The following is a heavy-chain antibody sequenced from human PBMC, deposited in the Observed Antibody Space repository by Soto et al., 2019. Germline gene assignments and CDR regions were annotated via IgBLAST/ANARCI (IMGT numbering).Heavy chain of an antibody. CDR1: GFSFCDSA. J-gene: IGHJ6*03. CDR3: SRGGVYSYMDV. CDR2: VRSQDHGGTI. Sequence: DVQLVESGGGLVQPGRALRLSCTTSGFSFCDSAMRWFRQAPGKGLEWVSFVRSQDHGGTIVYAASVKGRFTISRDDSKSIAYLQMDSVKSEDTAVYYCSRGGVYSYMDVWGKGTTVTVSS. D-gene: IGHD1-26*01. V-gene: IGHV3-49*03.